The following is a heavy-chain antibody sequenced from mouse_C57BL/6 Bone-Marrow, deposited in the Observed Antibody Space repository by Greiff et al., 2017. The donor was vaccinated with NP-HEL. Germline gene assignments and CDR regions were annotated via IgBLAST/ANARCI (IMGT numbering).Heavy chain of an antibody. CDR1: GYTFTSYW. D-gene: IGHD2-3*01. Sequence: VQLQQSGAELVKPGASVKMSCKASGYTFTSYWITWVKQRPGQGLEWIGDIYPGSGSTNYNEKFKSKATLTVVTSSSTAYMQLSSLTAEDSAVEDCARPLYDGYWDYWGQGTTLTVSS. J-gene: IGHJ2*01. V-gene: IGHV1-55*01. CDR2: IYPGSGST. CDR3: ARPLYDGYWDY.